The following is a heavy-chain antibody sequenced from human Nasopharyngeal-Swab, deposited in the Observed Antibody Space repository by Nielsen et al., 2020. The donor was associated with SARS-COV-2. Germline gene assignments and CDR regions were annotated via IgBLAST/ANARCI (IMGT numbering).Heavy chain of an antibody. J-gene: IGHJ4*02. Sequence: ASVKVSCKASGYTFTSYAMHWVRQAPGQRLEWMGWINAGNGNTKYSQKLQGRVTMTTDTSTSTAYMELRSLRSDDTAVYYCARDDMWLQSAFDYWGQGTLVTVSS. CDR3: ARDDMWLQSAFDY. CDR2: INAGNGNT. CDR1: GYTFTSYA. V-gene: IGHV1-3*01. D-gene: IGHD5-24*01.